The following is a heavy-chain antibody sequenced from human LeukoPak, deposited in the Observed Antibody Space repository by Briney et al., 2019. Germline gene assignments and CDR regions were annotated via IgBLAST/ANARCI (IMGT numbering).Heavy chain of an antibody. CDR2: IYYSGST. CDR1: GGSISSNSYY. V-gene: IGHV4-39*07. D-gene: IGHD2-2*01. CDR3: ARGGRGYCSSTSCLGRVNWFDP. J-gene: IGHJ5*02. Sequence: SETLSLTCTVSGGSISSNSYYWGWIRQPPGKGLEWIGIIYYSGSTYYNPSLKSRVTISVDTSKNQFSLKLSSVTAADTAVYYCARGGRGYCSSTSCLGRVNWFDPWGQGTLVTVSS.